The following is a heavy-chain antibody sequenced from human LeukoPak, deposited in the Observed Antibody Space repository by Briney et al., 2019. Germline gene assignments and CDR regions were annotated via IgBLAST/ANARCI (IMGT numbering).Heavy chain of an antibody. D-gene: IGHD3-16*02. CDR3: ARDGDYVWGSYRYRGYFDY. J-gene: IGHJ4*02. V-gene: IGHV3-48*03. CDR1: GFTFSSYE. Sequence: GSLRLSCAASGFTFSSYEMNWVRQAPGKGLEWVSYISSSGSTIYYADSVKGRFTISRDNSKNTLYLQMNSLRAEDTAVYYCARDGDYVWGSYRYRGYFDYWGQGALVTVSS. CDR2: ISSSGSTI.